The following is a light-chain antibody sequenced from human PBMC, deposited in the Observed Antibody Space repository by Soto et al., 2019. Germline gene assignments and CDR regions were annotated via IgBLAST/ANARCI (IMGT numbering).Light chain of an antibody. CDR3: LQHNSYPWT. Sequence: IQMTQSPCSLCESAGDRVTITCRARQGISSYLSWYQQKPGKAPKLLIYAASTLQSGVPSRFSGSGSGTDFTLTISCLQSEEFATYYCLQHNSYPWTVGHGTKVDIK. J-gene: IGKJ1*01. CDR2: AAS. V-gene: IGKV1-8*01. CDR1: QGISSY.